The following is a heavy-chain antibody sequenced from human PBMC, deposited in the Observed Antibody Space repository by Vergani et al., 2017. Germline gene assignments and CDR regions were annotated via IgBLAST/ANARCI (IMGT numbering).Heavy chain of an antibody. Sequence: QVQLVESGGGVVQPGGSLRLSCAASGFTFSSYGMHWVRQAPGKGLEWVAFIRYDGSNKYYADSVKGRFTISRDNSKNTLYRQMNSLRAEDTAVYYCAKDQREQWTYYFDYWGQGTLVTVSS. D-gene: IGHD6-19*01. J-gene: IGHJ4*02. CDR2: IRYDGSNK. CDR3: AKDQREQWTYYFDY. CDR1: GFTFSSYG. V-gene: IGHV3-30*02.